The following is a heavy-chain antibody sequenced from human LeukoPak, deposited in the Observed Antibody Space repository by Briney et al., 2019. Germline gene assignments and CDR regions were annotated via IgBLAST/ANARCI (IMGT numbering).Heavy chain of an antibody. Sequence: PGGSLRLSCEASGPTFSSYSMSWVRQAPGRGLEWVSAITASGDTTSYADSVTGRFTISRDNSKNTLYLQMNSLRVEDTAVYYCAKDPSSRPRGVFDYWGQGTLVTVSS. J-gene: IGHJ4*02. CDR3: AKDPSSRPRGVFDY. CDR1: GPTFSSYS. V-gene: IGHV3-23*01. CDR2: ITASGDTT. D-gene: IGHD3-10*01.